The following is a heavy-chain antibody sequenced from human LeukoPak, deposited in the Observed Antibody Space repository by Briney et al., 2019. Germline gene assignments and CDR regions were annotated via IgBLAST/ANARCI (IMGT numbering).Heavy chain of an antibody. CDR3: ARDLAAAGNGRAFDI. Sequence: SETLSLTCTVSGDSISSSHWSWIRQPAGKGLEWIGRVYTSGSSDYNPPLKSPVTMSVDTSKNQFSLKLSSVTVADTAVYYCARDLAAAGNGRAFDIWGQGTKVTVSS. CDR2: VYTSGSS. J-gene: IGHJ3*02. CDR1: GDSISSSH. V-gene: IGHV4-4*07. D-gene: IGHD6-13*01.